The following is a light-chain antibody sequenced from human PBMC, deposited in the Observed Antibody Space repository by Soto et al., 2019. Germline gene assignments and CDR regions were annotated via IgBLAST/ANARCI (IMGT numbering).Light chain of an antibody. CDR1: QSISSW. CDR3: QQYNSYSVT. Sequence: DIQMTQSPSTLSASVGDRVTITCRASQSISSWLAWYQQKPGKAPKLLIYKASSLESGVPSRFSGSGSGTEFTLTLSSLQPDDFATYYCQQYNSYSVTFGGGTKVEIK. CDR2: KAS. V-gene: IGKV1-5*03. J-gene: IGKJ4*01.